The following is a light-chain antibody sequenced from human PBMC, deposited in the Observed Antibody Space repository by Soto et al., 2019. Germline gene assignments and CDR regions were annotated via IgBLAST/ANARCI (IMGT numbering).Light chain of an antibody. CDR1: QSISKW. Sequence: DIHITESPATLSSSVGDRVTMTCRASQSISKWLAWYQQKPGTAPKLLIYDASNLESGVPSRFSGSGSGTEFTLTIRSLQPDDFATYYCQQYDSYSPLTFGGGTKVDIK. CDR2: DAS. CDR3: QQYDSYSPLT. V-gene: IGKV1-5*01. J-gene: IGKJ4*01.